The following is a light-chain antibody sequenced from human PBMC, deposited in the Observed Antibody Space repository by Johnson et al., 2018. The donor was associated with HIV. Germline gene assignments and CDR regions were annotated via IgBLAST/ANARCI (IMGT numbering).Light chain of an antibody. CDR1: SSNIGNHY. Sequence: QSVLTQPHSVSAAPGQKVTISCSGTSSNIGNHYVSWYQQLPGTAPKLLIYDNNKRPSGIPDRFSGSKSGTSATLGITGLQTGDEADYYCGTWDSSLSAGVFGTGTKVTVL. V-gene: IGLV1-51*01. CDR3: GTWDSSLSAGV. CDR2: DNN. J-gene: IGLJ1*01.